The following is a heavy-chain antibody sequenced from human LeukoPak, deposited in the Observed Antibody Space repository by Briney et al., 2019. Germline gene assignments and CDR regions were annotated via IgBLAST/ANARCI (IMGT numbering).Heavy chain of an antibody. V-gene: IGHV1-2*02. CDR3: ASYGSGSYYMGFDY. CDR1: GYTFTGYY. CDR2: INPNSGGT. J-gene: IGHJ4*02. D-gene: IGHD3-10*01. Sequence: ASVKVSCKASGYTFTGYYMHWVRQAPGQGLEWMGWINPNSGGTNYAQKFQGRVTMTRDTSISTAYMELSRLRPDDTAVYYCASYGSGSYYMGFDYWGQGTLVTVSS.